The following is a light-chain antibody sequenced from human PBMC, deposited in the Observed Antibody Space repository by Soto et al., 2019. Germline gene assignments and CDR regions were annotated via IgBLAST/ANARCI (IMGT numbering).Light chain of an antibody. CDR1: QSVSSTY. Sequence: EIVLTQSPGTLSLSPGEGATLSCRASQSVSSTYLTWYQQKPGQAPRLLIYGASSRATGILDRFSGSGSGTDFTLSISRLEREEFAGDYCQQFGVSLSFGQGTKVEI. CDR3: QQFGVSLS. J-gene: IGKJ1*01. V-gene: IGKV3-20*01. CDR2: GAS.